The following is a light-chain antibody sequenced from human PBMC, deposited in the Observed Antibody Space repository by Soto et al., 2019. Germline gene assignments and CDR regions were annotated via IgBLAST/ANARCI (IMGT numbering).Light chain of an antibody. CDR1: QSVSSN. CDR3: QQYNNWPPWT. CDR2: GAS. J-gene: IGKJ1*01. Sequence: EIVMTQSPATLSVSPGERATLSCRASQSVSSNLAWYQQKPGQAPRLLIYGASARTTGIPARFSGSGSGTAFTLTISSLQSEDFAVYYCQQYNNWPPWTFGQGTKLEI. V-gene: IGKV3-15*01.